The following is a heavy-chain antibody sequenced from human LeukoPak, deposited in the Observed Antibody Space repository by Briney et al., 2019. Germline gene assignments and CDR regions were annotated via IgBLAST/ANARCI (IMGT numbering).Heavy chain of an antibody. Sequence: PGRSLRLSCAASGFTFSSYAMHWVRQAPGKGLEWVAVISDDGSNKYYADSVKGRFTISRDNYKNTLYLQMNSLRAEDTAVYYCVNGESFYGDYGFDYWGQGTLVTVSS. CDR2: ISDDGSNK. V-gene: IGHV3-30*04. J-gene: IGHJ4*02. CDR1: GFTFSSYA. D-gene: IGHD4-17*01. CDR3: VNGESFYGDYGFDY.